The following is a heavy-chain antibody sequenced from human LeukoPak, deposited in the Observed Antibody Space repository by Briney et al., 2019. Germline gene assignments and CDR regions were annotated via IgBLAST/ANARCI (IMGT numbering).Heavy chain of an antibody. CDR1: GGSISSSSYY. V-gene: IGHV4-39*07. CDR2: IYYSGST. D-gene: IGHD5-18*01. J-gene: IGHJ4*02. CDR3: ARGRGYSYGYPFDY. Sequence: SETLSLTCTVSGGSISSSSYYWGWIRQPPGKGLEWMGSIYYSGSTYYNPSLKSRVTISVDTSKNQFSLKLSSVTAADTAVYYCARGRGYSYGYPFDYWGQGTLVTVSS.